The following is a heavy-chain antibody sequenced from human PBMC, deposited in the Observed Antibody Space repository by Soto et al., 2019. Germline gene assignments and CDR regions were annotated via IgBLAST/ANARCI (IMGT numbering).Heavy chain of an antibody. CDR3: ARYAVVVVVAATDYYYYYGMDV. D-gene: IGHD2-15*01. J-gene: IGHJ6*02. Sequence: ASVKVSCKASGYTFTSYYMHWVRQAPGQGLEKMGIINHSGGSTSYAQKFQGRVTMTRDTSTSTVYMELSSLRSEDMAVYYRARYAVVVVVAATDYYYYYGMDVWGQGTTVTVSS. CDR2: INHSGGST. CDR1: GYTFTSYY. V-gene: IGHV1-46*01.